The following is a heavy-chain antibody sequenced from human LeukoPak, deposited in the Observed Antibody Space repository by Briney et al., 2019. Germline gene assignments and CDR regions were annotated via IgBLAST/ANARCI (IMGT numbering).Heavy chain of an antibody. CDR2: IYSSGSA. D-gene: IGHD3-16*01. Sequence: SETLSLTCTVSGDSISSSYFYWAWIRQPPGKGLQWIGSIYSSGSAYYNPSLKSRVAISVDTSENQFSLKLSSVTAADTAVYYCARVMRFPARFDPWGQGTLVTVSS. CDR1: GDSISSSYFY. J-gene: IGHJ5*02. V-gene: IGHV4-39*01. CDR3: ARVMRFPARFDP.